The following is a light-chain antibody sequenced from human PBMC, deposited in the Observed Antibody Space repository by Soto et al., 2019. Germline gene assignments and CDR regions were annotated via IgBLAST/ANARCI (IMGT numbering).Light chain of an antibody. Sequence: EIVLTQSPCTLSLSPGERATLSCRASQNIGSNFLAWYQQRPGQAPRLLIYGASSRATGIPDRFSVSGSGTDFTLTISRLEPEDFAVYYCQQYGRSPPITFGQGTRLE. V-gene: IGKV3-20*01. CDR1: QNIGSNF. CDR3: QQYGRSPPIT. CDR2: GAS. J-gene: IGKJ5*01.